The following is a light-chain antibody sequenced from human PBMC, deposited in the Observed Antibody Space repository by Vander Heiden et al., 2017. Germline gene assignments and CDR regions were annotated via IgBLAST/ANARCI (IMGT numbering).Light chain of an antibody. CDR1: QSVSANS. Sequence: EIVLTQSPGTLSLSPGETATLTCRASQSVSANSLAWYQQKAGQTPRLLISGASNRAAGFPDRFSGSASGTDFTLTIANLETEDFAVYYCQQYGSLPYTFGQGTRLEI. V-gene: IGKV3-20*01. CDR3: QQYGSLPYT. J-gene: IGKJ2*01. CDR2: GAS.